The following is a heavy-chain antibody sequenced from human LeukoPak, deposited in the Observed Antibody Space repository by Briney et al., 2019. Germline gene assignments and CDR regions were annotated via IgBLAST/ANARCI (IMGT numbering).Heavy chain of an antibody. CDR2: ISWNSGSI. V-gene: IGHV3-9*01. D-gene: IGHD3-22*01. Sequence: GGSLRLSCAASGFTFDDYAMHWVRHAPGKGLEWVSGISWNSGSIGYADSVKGRFTISRDNAKNSLYLQMNSLRAEDTALYYCAKDNWARYYYDSSGYYYEWLDYWGQGTLVTVSS. CDR1: GFTFDDYA. CDR3: AKDNWARYYYDSSGYYYEWLDY. J-gene: IGHJ4*02.